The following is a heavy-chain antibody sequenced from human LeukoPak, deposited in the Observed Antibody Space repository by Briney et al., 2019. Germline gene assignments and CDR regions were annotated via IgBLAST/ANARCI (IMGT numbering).Heavy chain of an antibody. V-gene: IGHV3-23*01. CDR1: GFTFGTYA. CDR2: NSDSGGRA. CDR3: ARAPFDSSGYYYVEVDS. Sequence: GGSLRLSCTASGFTFGTYAMSWVRQAPGKGLEWVSANSDSGGRAYYADSVKGRFTISRDNSKNTLYLQMNSLRAEDTAVYYCARAPFDSSGYYYVEVDSWGQGTLVTVSS. D-gene: IGHD3-22*01. J-gene: IGHJ4*02.